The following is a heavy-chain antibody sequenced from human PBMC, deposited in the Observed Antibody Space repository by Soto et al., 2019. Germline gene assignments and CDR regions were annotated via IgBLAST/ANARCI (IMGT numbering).Heavy chain of an antibody. CDR2: INPNSGGT. Sequence: ASVKVSCKASGYTFTGYYMHCVRQAPGQGLEWMGWINPNSGGTNYAQKFQGWVTMTRDTSISTAYMELSRLRSDDTAVYYCARVKYSSSWLFDYWGQGTLVTVSS. CDR3: ARVKYSSSWLFDY. D-gene: IGHD6-13*01. CDR1: GYTFTGYY. J-gene: IGHJ4*02. V-gene: IGHV1-2*04.